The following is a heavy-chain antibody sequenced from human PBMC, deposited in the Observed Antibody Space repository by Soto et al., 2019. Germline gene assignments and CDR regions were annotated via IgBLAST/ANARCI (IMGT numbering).Heavy chain of an antibody. V-gene: IGHV3-23*01. CDR3: TKGGHASFYDF. CDR1: GLIFSNYA. D-gene: IGHD3-3*01. J-gene: IGHJ4*02. Sequence: PGGSLRLSCPASGLIFSNYAMTWVRQAPGKGLEWVSTISGNGGETFYADSVEGRFTISRDNSENTVYLQMNRLRAEDTAVYYCTKGGHASFYDFWGEGTLVTVS. CDR2: ISGNGGET.